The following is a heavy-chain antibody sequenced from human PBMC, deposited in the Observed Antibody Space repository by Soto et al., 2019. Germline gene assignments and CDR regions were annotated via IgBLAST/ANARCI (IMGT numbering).Heavy chain of an antibody. CDR3: AGVPSRVRGVIDNWFSP. CDR2: IIPMYGPA. J-gene: IGHJ5*02. CDR1: GGTFSSYA. D-gene: IGHD3-10*01. V-gene: IGHV1-69*01. Sequence: QVPLVQSGAEVKKPGSSVTVSCKASGGTFSSYAIHWVRQAHGQGLEWMGGIIPMYGPAKYAQRFQGRVTITADESTTTVYMEMTSLTSHDTAVYYCAGVPSRVRGVIDNWFSPGGHGTLVTVSS.